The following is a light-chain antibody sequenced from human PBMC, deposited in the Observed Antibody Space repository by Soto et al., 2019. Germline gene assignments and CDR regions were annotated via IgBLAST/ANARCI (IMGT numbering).Light chain of an antibody. J-gene: IGLJ1*01. CDR1: ILGDRY. CDR3: QAWDSTIHYV. CDR2: QHN. V-gene: IGLV3-1*01. Sequence: SYELTQPPSVSVSPGQTASITCSGDILGDRYVSWYQQKAGQSPVVVIYQHNRRPSGIPDRFSGSHSGNTATLTISGTQAMDEADYYCQAWDSTIHYVFGTGTKLTVL.